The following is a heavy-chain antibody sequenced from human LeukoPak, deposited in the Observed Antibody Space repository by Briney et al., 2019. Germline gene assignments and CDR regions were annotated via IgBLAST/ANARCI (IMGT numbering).Heavy chain of an antibody. D-gene: IGHD3-22*01. CDR3: AKDGDYDSSGYYLHAFDI. CDR2: VSGDGGST. V-gene: IGHV3-43*02. Sequence: GGSLRLSCAASGFTFDVYAMHWVRQAPGKGLEWVSFVSGDGGSTYYADSVKGRFTISRDNSKNSLYLQMNSLRTEDTALYYCAKDGDYDSSGYYLHAFDIWGQGTMVTVSS. J-gene: IGHJ3*02. CDR1: GFTFDVYA.